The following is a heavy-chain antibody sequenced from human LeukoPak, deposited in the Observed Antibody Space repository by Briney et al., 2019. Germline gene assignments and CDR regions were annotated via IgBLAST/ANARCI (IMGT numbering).Heavy chain of an antibody. CDR1: GFTFSSYW. V-gene: IGHV3-74*01. CDR2: XXXDGNST. D-gene: IGHD4-17*01. CDR3: ARGEPAKTTVTTGRALDY. J-gene: IGHJ4*02. Sequence: GGSLRLSCAASGFTFSSYWMHWVRQAPGKGLXXXXXXXXDGNSTDNADSVKGRFTISRDNAKNTLYLQMNSLRAEDTAVYYCARGEPAKTTVTTGRALDYWGQGTLVTVSS.